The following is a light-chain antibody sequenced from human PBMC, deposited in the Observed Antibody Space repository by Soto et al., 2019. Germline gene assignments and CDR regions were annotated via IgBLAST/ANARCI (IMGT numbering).Light chain of an antibody. CDR2: EGT. J-gene: IGLJ3*02. CDR3: CSYAGSSWV. CDR1: NSDVGSYNL. Sequence: QSALTQPASVSASPGQSITISCTGTNSDVGSYNLVYWYQHHPGKAPKLMIYEGTKRPSGVSNRFSGSKSGNTASLTISGLQAEDEADYYCCSYAGSSWVFGGGTKVTVL. V-gene: IGLV2-23*01.